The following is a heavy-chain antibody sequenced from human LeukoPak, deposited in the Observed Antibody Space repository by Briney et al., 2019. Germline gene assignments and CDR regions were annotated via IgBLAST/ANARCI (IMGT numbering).Heavy chain of an antibody. CDR1: GGSFSGYY. D-gene: IGHD2-2*01. CDR2: INHSGST. CDR3: ARSGARYQLAFDY. J-gene: IGHJ4*02. V-gene: IGHV4-34*01. Sequence: PSETLSLTCAVYGGSFSGYYWSWIRQPPGKGLEWIGEINHSGSTNYNPSLKSRVTISVDTSKNQFSLKLSSVTAADTAVYYCARSGARYQLAFDYWGQGTLVTASS.